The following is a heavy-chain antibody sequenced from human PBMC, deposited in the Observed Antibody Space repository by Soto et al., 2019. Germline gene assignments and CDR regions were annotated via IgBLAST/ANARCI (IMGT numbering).Heavy chain of an antibody. CDR3: ARQVLTLHLDY. Sequence: QLQLQESGPGLVKPSETLSLTCTVSGGSISSSSYYWGWIRQPPGKGLEWIGSIYYSGSTYHNPSLKSRVTISVDTSKNQFSLKLSSVTAADTAVYYCARQVLTLHLDYWGQGTLVTVSS. D-gene: IGHD2-8*02. J-gene: IGHJ4*02. CDR1: GGSISSSSYY. V-gene: IGHV4-39*01. CDR2: IYYSGST.